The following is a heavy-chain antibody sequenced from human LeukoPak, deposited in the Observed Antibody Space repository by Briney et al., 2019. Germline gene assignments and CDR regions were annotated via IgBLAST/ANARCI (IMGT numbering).Heavy chain of an antibody. CDR1: GGSISSYY. D-gene: IGHD6-13*01. V-gene: IGHV4-4*07. Sequence: SETLSLTCTVSGGSISSYYWSWIRQPAGKGLEWIGRIYTSGSTNYNPSLKSRVTMSVDTSKNQFSLKLSSVTAADTAVYYCARTKAAAGTEPEIYYYYYMDVWGKGTTVTVSS. CDR3: ARTKAAAGTEPEIYYYYYMDV. CDR2: IYTSGST. J-gene: IGHJ6*03.